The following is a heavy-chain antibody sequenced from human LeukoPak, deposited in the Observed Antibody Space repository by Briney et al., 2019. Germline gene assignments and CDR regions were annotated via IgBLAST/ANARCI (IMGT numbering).Heavy chain of an antibody. V-gene: IGHV3-23*01. CDR2: ISGSGGST. J-gene: IGHJ4*02. CDR1: GFTFRSYA. D-gene: IGHD3-22*01. Sequence: GGSLRLSCAASGFTFRSYAMSWVRQSPGKGLEWVSTISGSGGSTYSADSVRGRFTISRDNSNSTVYLQMDSLRADDTAVYYCAKAPISRGYSPMDYWGQGTLVTVSS. CDR3: AKAPISRGYSPMDY.